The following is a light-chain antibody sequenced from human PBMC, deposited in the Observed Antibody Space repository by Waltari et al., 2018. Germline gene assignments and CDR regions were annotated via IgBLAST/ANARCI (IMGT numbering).Light chain of an antibody. CDR3: QQYNSYSLLT. CDR2: KAS. CDR1: QSISNW. J-gene: IGKJ4*01. Sequence: DIQLTQPPSTLSASGGDRLTITCRASQSISNWLAWYQQKPGKAPKLLIYKASTLESGVPSRFSGSGSGTEFTLTISSLQPDDFATYYCQQYNSYSLLTFGGGTKVEIK. V-gene: IGKV1-5*03.